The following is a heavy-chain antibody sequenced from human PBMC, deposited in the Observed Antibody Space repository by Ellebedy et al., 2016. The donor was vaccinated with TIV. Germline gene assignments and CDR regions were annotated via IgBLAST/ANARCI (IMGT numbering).Heavy chain of an antibody. D-gene: IGHD3-10*01. CDR2: INHSGST. V-gene: IGHV4-34*01. J-gene: IGHJ4*02. Sequence: SETLSLXXAVYGGSFSGYYWSWIRQPPGKGLEWIGEINHSGSTNYNPSLKSRVTISVDTSKNQFSLKLSSVTAADTAVYYCARATYYYGSGGHCCWGQGTLVTVSS. CDR1: GGSFSGYY. CDR3: ARATYYYGSGGHCC.